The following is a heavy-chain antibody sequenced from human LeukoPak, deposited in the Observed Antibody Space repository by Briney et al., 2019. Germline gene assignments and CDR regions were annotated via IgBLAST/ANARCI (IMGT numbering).Heavy chain of an antibody. CDR3: ARDGRGYSGYDSEYNWFDP. CDR2: IYYSGST. Sequence: SETLSLTCTVSGGSISSHYWSWIRQPPGKGLEWIGYIYYSGSTNYNPSLKSRVTISVDTSKNQFSLKLSSVTAADTAVYYCARDGRGYSGYDSEYNWFDPWGQGTLVTVSS. J-gene: IGHJ5*02. D-gene: IGHD5-12*01. CDR1: GGSISSHY. V-gene: IGHV4-59*11.